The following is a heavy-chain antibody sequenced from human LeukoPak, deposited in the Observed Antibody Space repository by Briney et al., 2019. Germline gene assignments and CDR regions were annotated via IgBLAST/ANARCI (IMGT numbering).Heavy chain of an antibody. Sequence: PGRSLRLSCAASGFTFSSYAMHWVRQAPGKGLEWVAVISYDGSNKYYADSVKGRFTISRDNSKNTLYLQMNSLRAEDTAVYYCARDSGDYSSPVDYWGQGTLVTVSS. V-gene: IGHV3-30-3*01. J-gene: IGHJ4*02. CDR3: ARDSGDYSSPVDY. D-gene: IGHD1-26*01. CDR2: ISYDGSNK. CDR1: GFTFSSYA.